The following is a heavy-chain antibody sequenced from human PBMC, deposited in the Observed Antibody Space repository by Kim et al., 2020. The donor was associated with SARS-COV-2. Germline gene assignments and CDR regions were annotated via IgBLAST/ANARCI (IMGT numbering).Heavy chain of an antibody. CDR1: GGSISNSRYY. Sequence: SETLSLTCTVSGGSISNSRYYWGWIRQPPGKGLEWIANIYYSGSSYYNPSLQSRVSISIDTSDNRFSLKVSSVTAADTAVYYCARLENPHHYGDNWGSDLWGRGTLVTVSS. V-gene: IGHV4-39*07. CDR2: IYYSGSS. J-gene: IGHJ2*01. D-gene: IGHD3-10*01. CDR3: ARLENPHHYGDNWGSDL.